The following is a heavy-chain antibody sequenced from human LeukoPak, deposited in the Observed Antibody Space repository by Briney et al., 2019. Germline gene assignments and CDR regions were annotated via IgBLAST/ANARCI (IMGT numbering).Heavy chain of an antibody. CDR2: IYYSGGT. V-gene: IGHV4-59*08. J-gene: IGHJ3*02. CDR3: ARRRFSYGDNDAFDI. CDR1: RGSLSSYY. D-gene: IGHD5-18*01. Sequence: SETLSLTCTLSRGSLSSYYWSWIRQSPGKGPEWIGYIYYSGGTNYNPSLESRVTISVDRSSNQFSLNVRYVTAADTAVYYCARRRFSYGDNDAFDIWGQGTMVTVSS.